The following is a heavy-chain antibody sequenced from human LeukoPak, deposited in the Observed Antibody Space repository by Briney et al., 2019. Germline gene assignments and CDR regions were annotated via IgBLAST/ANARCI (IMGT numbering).Heavy chain of an antibody. CDR1: GGSFSGYY. Sequence: PSETLSLTCAVYGGSFSGYYWSWIRQPPGKGLEWIGEINHSGSTNYNPSLKSRVTISVDTSKNQFSLKLSSVTAADTAVYYCAGYCSGGSCGQYYYYYYYMDVWGKGTTVTVSS. V-gene: IGHV4-34*01. J-gene: IGHJ6*03. CDR2: INHSGST. D-gene: IGHD2-15*01. CDR3: AGYCSGGSCGQYYYYYYYMDV.